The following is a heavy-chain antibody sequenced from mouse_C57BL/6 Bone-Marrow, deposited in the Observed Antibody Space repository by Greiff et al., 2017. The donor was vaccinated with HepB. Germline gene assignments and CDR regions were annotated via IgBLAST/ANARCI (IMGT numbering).Heavy chain of an antibody. V-gene: IGHV14-2*01. J-gene: IGHJ2*01. D-gene: IGHD1-1*01. CDR1: GFNIKDYY. Sequence: EVQLQQSGAELVKPGASVKLSCTASGFNIKDYYMHWVKQRTEQGLEWIGRIDPEDGETKYAPKFQGKATITADKSSSTAYMELRSLTSEDSAVYFCARSAYYYGSSLDYWGQGTTLTVSS. CDR3: ARSAYYYGSSLDY. CDR2: IDPEDGET.